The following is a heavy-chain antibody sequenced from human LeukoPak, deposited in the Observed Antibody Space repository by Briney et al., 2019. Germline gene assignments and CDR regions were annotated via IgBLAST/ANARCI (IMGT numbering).Heavy chain of an antibody. CDR1: GGSISSSSYY. D-gene: IGHD3-22*01. Sequence: PSETLSLTCTVSGGSISSSSYYWGWIRQPPGKGLEWIGSIYYSGSTYYNPSLKSRVTISVDTSKNQFSLKLSSVTAADTAVHYCARDQGTMILGYFDYWGQGTLVTVSS. J-gene: IGHJ4*02. CDR2: IYYSGST. V-gene: IGHV4-39*07. CDR3: ARDQGTMILGYFDY.